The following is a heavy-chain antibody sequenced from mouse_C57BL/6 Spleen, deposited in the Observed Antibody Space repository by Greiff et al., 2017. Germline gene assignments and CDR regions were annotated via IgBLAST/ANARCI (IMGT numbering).Heavy chain of an antibody. D-gene: IGHD1-1*01. V-gene: IGHV1-53*01. CDR1: GYTFTSYW. J-gene: IGHJ4*01. CDR2: INPSNGGT. Sequence: QVQLQQPGTELVKPGASVKLSCKASGYTFTSYWMHWVKQRPGQGLEWIGNINPSNGGTNYNEKFKSKATLTVDKSSSTAYMQHSSLTSEDSAVYYCASSPFCDGRAMDYWGQGTSVTVSS. CDR3: ASSPFCDGRAMDY.